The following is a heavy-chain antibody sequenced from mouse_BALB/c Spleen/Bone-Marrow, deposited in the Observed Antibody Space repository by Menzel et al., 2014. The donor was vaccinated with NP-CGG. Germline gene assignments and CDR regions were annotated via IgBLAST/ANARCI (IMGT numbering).Heavy chain of an antibody. V-gene: IGHV1S56*01. Sequence: QVQLQQPGPELVKPGASVRISCKASGYTFTTYYIHWVKQRPGQGLEWIGWIYPGNVNTNYNEKFKGKATLTADKSSSIAYMQLSSLTSEDSAVYFCARGGYDGAWFAYWGQGTLVTVSA. J-gene: IGHJ3*01. D-gene: IGHD2-14*01. CDR1: GYTFTTYY. CDR3: ARGGYDGAWFAY. CDR2: IYPGNVNT.